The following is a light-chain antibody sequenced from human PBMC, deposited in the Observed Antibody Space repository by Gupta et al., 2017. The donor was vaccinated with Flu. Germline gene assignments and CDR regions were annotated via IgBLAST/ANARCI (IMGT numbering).Light chain of an antibody. CDR1: SSDIGAYKY. CDR3: SSHTVSDTFV. J-gene: IGLJ1*01. CDR2: EVT. V-gene: IGLV2-8*01. Sequence: QSALTQPPSASGSPGPSINIYCTGTSSDIGAYKYVSWHQQHAGKAPKLIIYEVTKRPSGVPDRFSGSKSGNTASLTVSGLQAEDEGDYYCSSHTVSDTFVFGTGTAVTVL.